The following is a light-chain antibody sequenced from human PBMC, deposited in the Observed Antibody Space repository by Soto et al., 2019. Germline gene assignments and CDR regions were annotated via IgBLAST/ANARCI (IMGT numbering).Light chain of an antibody. J-gene: IGLJ1*01. CDR3: RSFTSSYTPGV. Sequence: QSAPTQPASVSGSPGQSITISCTGTRSHAGGSNYVPWYQQHPGKAPKLMIYEVSIRPSGVSNRFSGSKSGNTASLTISGLQAEDEAHYCCRSFTSSYTPGVCGTGTKVTVL. V-gene: IGLV2-14*01. CDR1: RSHAGGSNY. CDR2: EVS.